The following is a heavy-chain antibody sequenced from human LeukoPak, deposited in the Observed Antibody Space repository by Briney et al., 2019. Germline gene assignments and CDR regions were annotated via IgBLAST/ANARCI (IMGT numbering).Heavy chain of an antibody. J-gene: IGHJ3*02. CDR2: IYSGGST. Sequence: GGSLRLSCAASGFTVSSSYMSWVRRAPGKGLEWVSVIYSGGSTYYADSVKGRFTISRDNSKNTLYLQMNSLRAEDTAVYYCARDPPYYYDSSVDIIGGDAFDIWGQGTMVTVSS. V-gene: IGHV3-66*01. D-gene: IGHD3-22*01. CDR3: ARDPPYYYDSSVDIIGGDAFDI. CDR1: GFTVSSSY.